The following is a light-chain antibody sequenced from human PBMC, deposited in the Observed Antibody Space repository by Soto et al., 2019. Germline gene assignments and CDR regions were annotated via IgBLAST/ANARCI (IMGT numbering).Light chain of an antibody. J-gene: IGKJ5*01. CDR3: QQYGRSPPIT. V-gene: IGKV3-20*01. CDR2: GAS. CDR1: QSVSNNY. Sequence: EIVSTQSPGTLSLSPGERATLSCRASQSVSNNYLAWYQQKPGQAPRLLIYGASSRATGIPDRFSGSGSGTDFTLTISRLEPEDFAVYYCQQYGRSPPITFGQGTRLEIK.